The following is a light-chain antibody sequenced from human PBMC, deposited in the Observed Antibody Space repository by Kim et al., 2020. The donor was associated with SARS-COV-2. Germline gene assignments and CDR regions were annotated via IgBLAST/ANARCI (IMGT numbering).Light chain of an antibody. V-gene: IGLV1-44*01. CDR2: SDK. CDR3: AAWDDRLYGVV. Sequence: ELTQPPSAYGTPGQRDNISCSGSSSTIGSNTVNWYQQHPGTAHKLHIYSDKQRHSGVPDRFSGSKSGTSASLPISGLQAEDEADYYCAAWDDRLYGVVFGAGTQLTVL. CDR1: SSTIGSNT. J-gene: IGLJ2*01.